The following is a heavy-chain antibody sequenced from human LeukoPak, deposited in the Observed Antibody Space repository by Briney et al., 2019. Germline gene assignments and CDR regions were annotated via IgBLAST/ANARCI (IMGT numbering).Heavy chain of an antibody. D-gene: IGHD4-11*01. J-gene: IGHJ4*02. Sequence: PGKSLTLSCVASQFRFPFSHYGMHWLRQAPGRGLEWVAVIWSDGTNQYYADSVRGRFTISRDNSQNTVYLQMNSLRVEDTAVYFCAKDAQRGFDYSNSLEYWGQGTLVTVS. CDR3: AKDAQRGFDYSNSLEY. CDR1: QFRFPFSHYG. CDR2: IWSDGTNQ. V-gene: IGHV3-33*06.